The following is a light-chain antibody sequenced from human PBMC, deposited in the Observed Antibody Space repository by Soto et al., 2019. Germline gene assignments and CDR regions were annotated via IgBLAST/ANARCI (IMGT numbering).Light chain of an antibody. CDR3: SSYTSSSTLG. Sequence: ALTQPASVSGSPGQSITISCTGTSSDVGGYNYVSWYQQHPGKAPKLMIYDVSNRPSGVSNRFSGSKSGNTASLTISGLQAEDEADYYCSSYTSSSTLGFGTGTKVTVL. CDR1: SSDVGGYNY. V-gene: IGLV2-14*01. CDR2: DVS. J-gene: IGLJ1*01.